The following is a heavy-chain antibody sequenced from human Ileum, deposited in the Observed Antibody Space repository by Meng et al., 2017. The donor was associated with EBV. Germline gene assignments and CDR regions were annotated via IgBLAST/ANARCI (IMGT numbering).Heavy chain of an antibody. CDR2: LIAVFDKT. V-gene: IGHV1-69*13. D-gene: IGHD1-14*01. CDR3: ARGRRNEPLFDY. J-gene: IGHJ4*02. Sequence: VQLVQCGAEVKKPGSQVKVACKTSGGSFSTHTFSWVRQAPGQRLEWTGGLIAVFDKTKAAPRFQDRVTFTADESTSTAYMELSSLTFDDTAVYFCARGRRNEPLFDYWGQGTLVTVSS. CDR1: GGSFSTHT.